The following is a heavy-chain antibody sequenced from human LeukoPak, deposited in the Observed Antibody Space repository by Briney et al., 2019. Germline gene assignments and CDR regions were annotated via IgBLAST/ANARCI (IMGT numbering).Heavy chain of an antibody. CDR3: ARDGPPSSDSSGYYYHDY. J-gene: IGHJ4*02. D-gene: IGHD3-22*01. CDR1: EFTFSSYA. V-gene: IGHV3-30*04. Sequence: PGGSLRLSCAASEFTFSSYAMHWVRQAPGKGLEWVAVISYDGSNKYYADSVKGRFTISRDNSKNTLYLQMNSLRAEDTAVYYCARDGPPSSDSSGYYYHDYWGQGTLVTVSS. CDR2: ISYDGSNK.